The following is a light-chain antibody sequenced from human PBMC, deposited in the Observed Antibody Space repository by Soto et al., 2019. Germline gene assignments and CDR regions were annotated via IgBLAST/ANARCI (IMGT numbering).Light chain of an antibody. CDR2: DAS. CDR3: QQVNSYPFT. V-gene: IGKV1-13*02. CDR1: QGIVSG. Sequence: IQLTQSPSSLAASTGDRVTITCRASQGIVSGLAWYQQKTGKAPKLLIQDASSLESGVPSRCSGSGSGTDFTLTISSLQPEDFATYHCQQVNSYPFTFGGGTKLE. J-gene: IGKJ2*01.